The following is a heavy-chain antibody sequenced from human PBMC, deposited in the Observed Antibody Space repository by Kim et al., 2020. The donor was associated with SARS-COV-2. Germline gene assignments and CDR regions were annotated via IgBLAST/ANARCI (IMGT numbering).Heavy chain of an antibody. CDR3: AKDYYDSSGYTDY. V-gene: IGHV3-23*01. D-gene: IGHD3-22*01. J-gene: IGHJ4*02. Sequence: ADSVNGRFTISRDNSKNTLYLQMNSLRAEDTAVYYCAKDYYDSSGYTDYWGQGTLVTVSS.